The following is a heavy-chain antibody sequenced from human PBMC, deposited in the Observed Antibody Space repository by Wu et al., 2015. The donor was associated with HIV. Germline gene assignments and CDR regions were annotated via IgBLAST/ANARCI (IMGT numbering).Heavy chain of an antibody. D-gene: IGHD5-12*01. J-gene: IGHJ6*02. CDR2: INPLFGTT. CDR3: ARNTDSVATSLYSLGV. CDR1: GAGFTSYA. Sequence: QAQLVQSGAEVKKPGSSVKVTCKASGAGFTSYAVSWVRQAPGQGLEWMGGINPLFGTTRHAQKFQDRITITTDEAKTIVYLELDSLRYDDTAVYYCARNTDSVATSLYSLGVWGQGTVVTVSS. V-gene: IGHV1-69*05.